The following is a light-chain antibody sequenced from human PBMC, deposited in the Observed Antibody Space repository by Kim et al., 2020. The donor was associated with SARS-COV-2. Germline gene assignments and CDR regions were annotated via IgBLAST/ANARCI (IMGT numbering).Light chain of an antibody. CDR1: SGHSNNI. Sequence: QPVLTQSSSASASLGSSVDLTRTLSSGHSNNIIAWHQQQPGKAPRFLMKLENSGSYNKGSGVPDRFSGSRSGADRYLTISNLQSEDEADYYCETWDSNISVFGGGTQLTVL. J-gene: IGLJ3*02. CDR2: LENSGSY. V-gene: IGLV4-60*03. CDR3: ETWDSNISV.